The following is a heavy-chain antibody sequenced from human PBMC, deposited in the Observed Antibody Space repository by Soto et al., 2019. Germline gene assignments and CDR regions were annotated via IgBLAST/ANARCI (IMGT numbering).Heavy chain of an antibody. V-gene: IGHV3-15*07. D-gene: IGHD3-16*01. Sequence: GGSLRLSCAASGFTFSNAWMNWVRQAPGKGLEWVGRIKSKTEGGTTDYAAPVKGRFTISRDDSKNTLYLQMNSLKTEDTAVYYCTTRQIWGIDMDVWGKGTTVTVSS. J-gene: IGHJ6*03. CDR1: GFTFSNAW. CDR3: TTRQIWGIDMDV. CDR2: IKSKTEGGTT.